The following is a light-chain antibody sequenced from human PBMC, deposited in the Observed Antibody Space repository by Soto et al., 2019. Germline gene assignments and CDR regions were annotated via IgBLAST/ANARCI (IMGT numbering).Light chain of an antibody. CDR1: QSVSSSY. CDR2: GAS. J-gene: IGKJ1*01. V-gene: IGKV3-20*01. CDR3: QQYGSSWT. Sequence: EIVLTQSPGTLSLSPGERATLSCRASQSVSSSYLAWYQQKPGQAPRLLIYGASSRATGIPDRFSGSGSGTDFTLTISRLEPEDCAVYYCQQYGSSWTFGQRTKVEIK.